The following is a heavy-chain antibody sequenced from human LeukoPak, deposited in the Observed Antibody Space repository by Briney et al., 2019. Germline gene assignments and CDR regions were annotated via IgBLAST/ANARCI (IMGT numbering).Heavy chain of an antibody. CDR1: GGTFSSYA. Sequence: GASVKVSCKASGGTFSSYAISWVRQAPGQGLEWMGGIIPIFGTTNYAQKFQGRVTITADESTSTAYMELSNLRSEDTAVYYCARDRGGIQVWILDYWGQGTLVTVSS. D-gene: IGHD5-18*01. CDR3: ARDRGGIQVWILDY. J-gene: IGHJ4*02. V-gene: IGHV1-69*13. CDR2: IIPIFGTT.